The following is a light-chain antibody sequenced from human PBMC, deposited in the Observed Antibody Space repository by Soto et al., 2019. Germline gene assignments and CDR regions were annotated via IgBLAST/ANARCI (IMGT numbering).Light chain of an antibody. V-gene: IGKV3-20*01. CDR1: QSVSSTY. Sequence: EIVLTQSPGTLSLSPGERATLSCRASQSVSSTYVAWYQQKPGQAPRLLIYGASSMATGIPDRFSGSGSGTDFTLTISRLEPEDFAMYYCQQYCTSPPVTFGGGTKVEIK. CDR2: GAS. CDR3: QQYCTSPPVT. J-gene: IGKJ4*01.